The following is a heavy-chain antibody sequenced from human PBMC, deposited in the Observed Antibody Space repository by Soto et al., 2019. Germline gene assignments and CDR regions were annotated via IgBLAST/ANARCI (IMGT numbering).Heavy chain of an antibody. D-gene: IGHD6-19*01. CDR3: ARGRHWLDY. Sequence: SETPSLTSTVSGGSISIYLLSWIREPPGEGLGWIGGIFYSWSTNYKPSPKRRISLSIDTTKNHFSLKLSSVTAADTAVYYCARGRHWLDYWGQGTLVTVSS. CDR2: IFYSWST. CDR1: GGSISIYL. V-gene: IGHV4-59*08. J-gene: IGHJ4*02.